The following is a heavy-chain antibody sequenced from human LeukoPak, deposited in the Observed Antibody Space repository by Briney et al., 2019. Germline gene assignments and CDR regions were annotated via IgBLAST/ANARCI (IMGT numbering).Heavy chain of an antibody. J-gene: IGHJ4*02. CDR3: ATLRTGPPRRYYGSGSYIGGY. CDR1: GDSVSSNSAA. CDR2: TYYRSKWYN. Sequence: SQTLSLTCAISGDSVSSNSAAWNWIRQSPSRGLEWLGRTYYRSKWYNDYAVSVKSRITINPDTSKNQFSLKLSSVTAADTAVYYCATLRTGPPRRYYGSGSYIGGYWGQGTLVTVSS. D-gene: IGHD3-10*01. V-gene: IGHV6-1*01.